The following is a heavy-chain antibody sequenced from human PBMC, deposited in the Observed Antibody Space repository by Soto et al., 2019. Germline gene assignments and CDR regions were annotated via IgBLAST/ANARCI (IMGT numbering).Heavy chain of an antibody. D-gene: IGHD1-26*01. CDR3: ARDRGHAWEALAYCFDH. V-gene: IGHV3-23*01. CDR1: GFTFSSYA. CDR2: ISGSGGST. Sequence: PGGSLRLSCAASGFTFSSYAMSWVRQAPGKGLEWVSAISGSGGSTYYADSVKGRFSISRDDSKNTLYLEMTSLRAEDTAVYYCARDRGHAWEALAYCFDHWGQGTPVTVSS. J-gene: IGHJ4*02.